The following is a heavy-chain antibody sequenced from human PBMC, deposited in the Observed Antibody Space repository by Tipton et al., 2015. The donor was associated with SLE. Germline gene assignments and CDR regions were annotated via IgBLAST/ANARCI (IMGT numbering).Heavy chain of an antibody. CDR2: VYYSGTT. V-gene: IGHV4-59*12. CDR3: ARPMGDY. Sequence: TLSLTCTVSGGSIRSSFWTWIRQRPGKGLEWIGYVYYSGTTKYNPSLKSRVTISVDTSKNQFSLKLSSVTAADTAVYYCARPMGDYWGQGTLVTVSS. J-gene: IGHJ4*02. D-gene: IGHD3-10*01. CDR1: GGSIRSSF.